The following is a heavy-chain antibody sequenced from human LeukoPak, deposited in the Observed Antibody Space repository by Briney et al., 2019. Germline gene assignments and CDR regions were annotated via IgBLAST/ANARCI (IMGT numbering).Heavy chain of an antibody. J-gene: IGHJ4*02. CDR1: GFTFDDYA. V-gene: IGHV3-30*03. CDR2: ISYDGSNK. Sequence: GRSLRLSCAASGFTFDDYAMHWVRQAPGKGLEWVAVISYDGSNKYYADSVKGRFTISRDNSKNTLYLQMNSLRAEDTAVYYCAGKAGLDYWGQGTLVTVSS. D-gene: IGHD6-13*01. CDR3: AGKAGLDY.